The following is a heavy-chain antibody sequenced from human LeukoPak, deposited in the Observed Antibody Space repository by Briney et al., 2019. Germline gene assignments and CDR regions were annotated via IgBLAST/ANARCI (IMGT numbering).Heavy chain of an antibody. Sequence: GGSLRLSCAASGFSLSSYWMTWVRQAPGKGLEWVANINRDGSEEHHVDSVKGRFSISRDNSKNTLYLQMNSLRTDDTAVYYCARDSQRWSLENFYAMDVWGQGTTVSVSS. CDR1: GFSLSSYW. J-gene: IGHJ6*02. D-gene: IGHD1-1*01. CDR3: ARDSQRWSLENFYAMDV. V-gene: IGHV3-7*01. CDR2: INRDGSEE.